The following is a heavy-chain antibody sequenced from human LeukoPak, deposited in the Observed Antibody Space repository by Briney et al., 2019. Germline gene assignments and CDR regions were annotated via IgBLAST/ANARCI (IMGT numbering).Heavy chain of an antibody. V-gene: IGHV4-61*02. CDR3: ARCHYYDSSGYYEEDY. CDR1: GGSISSGDYY. J-gene: IGHJ4*02. D-gene: IGHD3-22*01. Sequence: PSETLSLTCTVSGGSISSGDYYWSWIRQPAGKGLEWIGRIYTSGSTNYNPSLKSRVTMSVDTSKNQSSLKLSSVTAADTAVYYCARCHYYDSSGYYEEDYWGRGTLVTVSS. CDR2: IYTSGST.